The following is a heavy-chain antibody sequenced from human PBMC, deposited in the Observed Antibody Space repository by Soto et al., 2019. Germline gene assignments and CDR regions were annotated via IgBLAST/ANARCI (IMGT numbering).Heavy chain of an antibody. D-gene: IGHD3-3*01. CDR1: GGSISSSSYY. CDR2: IYYSGST. Sequence: SETLSLTCTVSGGSISSSSYYWGWIRQPPGKGLEWIGSIYYSGSTYYNPSLKSRVTISVDTSKNQFSLKLSSVTAADTAVYYCARQSPGDYDFWSGYPYYYYYMDVWGKGTTVTV. J-gene: IGHJ6*03. CDR3: ARQSPGDYDFWSGYPYYYYYMDV. V-gene: IGHV4-39*01.